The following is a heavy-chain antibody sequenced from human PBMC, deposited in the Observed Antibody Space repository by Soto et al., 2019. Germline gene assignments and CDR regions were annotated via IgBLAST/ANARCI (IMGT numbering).Heavy chain of an antibody. D-gene: IGHD6-19*01. V-gene: IGHV1-18*04. J-gene: IGHJ4*02. CDR2: SSTYNGNT. CDR3: AREGAHRTGWYDDFDQ. Sequence: QVQLVQSGGEVKKPGASVNISCKATGYTFISYSITWVRQAPGQGLEWMGWSSTYNGNTKYAQSLQGRVTLTRDTSTNTAFMEIRGLRSDDTAIYYCAREGAHRTGWYDDFDQWGQGTLVAVSS. CDR1: GYTFISYS.